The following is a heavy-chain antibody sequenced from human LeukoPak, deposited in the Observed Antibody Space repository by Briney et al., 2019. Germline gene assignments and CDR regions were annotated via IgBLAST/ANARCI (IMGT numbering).Heavy chain of an antibody. V-gene: IGHV3-21*01. CDR3: ARDLEVPYYYDSSGYLDY. J-gene: IGHJ4*02. D-gene: IGHD3-22*01. CDR1: GFTFSSYI. Sequence: GGSLRLSCAASGFTFSSYIMNWVRQAPGKGLEWVSSISSSSSYTYYADSVKGRFTISRDNAKNSLYLQMNSLRAEDTAVYYCARDLEVPYYYDSSGYLDYWGQGTLVTVSS. CDR2: ISSSSSYT.